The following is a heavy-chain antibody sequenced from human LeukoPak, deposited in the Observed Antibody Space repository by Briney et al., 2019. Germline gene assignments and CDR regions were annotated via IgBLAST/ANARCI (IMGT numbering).Heavy chain of an antibody. CDR2: IYSGGNT. Sequence: GGSLRLSCTVSGFTVSSNSWSWVRQAPGKGLEWVSFIYSGGNTHYSDSVTGRFTISRDNSKNTLYLQMNSLRAEDTAIYYCARRAGEYSHPYDYWGQGTLVTVSS. V-gene: IGHV3-53*01. CDR1: GFTVSSNS. CDR3: ARRAGEYSHPYDY. D-gene: IGHD2-15*01. J-gene: IGHJ4*02.